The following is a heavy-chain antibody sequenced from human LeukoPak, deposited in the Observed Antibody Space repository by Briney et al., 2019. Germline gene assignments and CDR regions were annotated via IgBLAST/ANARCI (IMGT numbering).Heavy chain of an antibody. CDR3: ARRVDTMQPFDY. CDR2: INYSGYS. J-gene: IGHJ4*02. CDR1: GGSISNYY. Sequence: SETLSLTCTVSGGSISNYYWSWIRQPPGKGLEWIGYINYSGYSNYNPSLKSRVTISVDTYKSQLPLKLTSVTAADTAVYYCARRVDTMQPFDYWGQGTLVTVSS. D-gene: IGHD5-12*01. V-gene: IGHV4-59*08.